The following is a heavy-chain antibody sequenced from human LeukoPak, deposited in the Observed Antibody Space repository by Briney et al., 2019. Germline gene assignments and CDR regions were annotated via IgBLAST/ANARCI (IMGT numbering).Heavy chain of an antibody. Sequence: SETLSLTCTVSGDSFTNYFWSWIRQPPGKGLEWIGSIYYTGSTNYNPSLQSRVTISLDMSKNHFSLNLNSVTAADTAVYYCARGKGDFDSWGQGTLVTVSS. D-gene: IGHD3-16*01. CDR2: IYYTGST. V-gene: IGHV4-59*12. J-gene: IGHJ4*02. CDR1: GDSFTNYF. CDR3: ARGKGDFDS.